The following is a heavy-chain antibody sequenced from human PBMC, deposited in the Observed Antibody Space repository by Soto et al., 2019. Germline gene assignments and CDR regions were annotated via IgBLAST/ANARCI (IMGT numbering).Heavy chain of an antibody. J-gene: IGHJ4*02. D-gene: IGHD5-18*01. CDR3: TRRRDWTAVAPLDY. CDR2: VRGKRGNDGT. CDR1: GFAFSDSA. V-gene: IGHV3-73*02. Sequence: EVQLVESGGGLVQPGGSLKLSCAASGFAFSDSAMHWVRQASGKGLEWIGRVRGKRGNDGTADAASVKGRFTISREDLNPTTYLQMNGLKIDDTAVYYCTRRRDWTAVAPLDYWGQGTLVTVSS.